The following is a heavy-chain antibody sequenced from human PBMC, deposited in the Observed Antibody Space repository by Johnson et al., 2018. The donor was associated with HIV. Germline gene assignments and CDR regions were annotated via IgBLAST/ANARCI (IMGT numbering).Heavy chain of an antibody. V-gene: IGHV3-9*01. CDR3: AKGHSGSDAFDI. CDR2: ISWNSGSI. CDR1: GFTFDDYA. J-gene: IGHJ3*02. Sequence: EVQLVESGGGVVQPGGSLRLSCAASGFTFDDYAMHWVRQAPGKGLEWVSGISWNSGSIGYADSVKGRFTISRDNAKNSLYLQMNSLRAEDTALYYCAKGHSGSDAFDIWGQGTMVTVSS. D-gene: IGHD3-22*01.